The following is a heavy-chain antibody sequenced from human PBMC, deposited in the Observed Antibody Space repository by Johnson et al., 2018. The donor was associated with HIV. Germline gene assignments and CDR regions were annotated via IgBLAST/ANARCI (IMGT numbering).Heavy chain of an antibody. D-gene: IGHD3-16*01. J-gene: IGHJ3*02. CDR1: GFTFNDYG. CDR2: INWNGGST. V-gene: IGHV3-20*04. CDR3: ARGRVGDPIACDI. Sequence: VQLVESGGGVVRPGGSLRLSCAASGFTFNDYGMTWVRQAPGKGLEWVSGINWNGGSTGYADSVKGRFTISRCNAKNSLYLQMTSLRAEDTALYYCARGRVGDPIACDIWGQGTMVTGSS.